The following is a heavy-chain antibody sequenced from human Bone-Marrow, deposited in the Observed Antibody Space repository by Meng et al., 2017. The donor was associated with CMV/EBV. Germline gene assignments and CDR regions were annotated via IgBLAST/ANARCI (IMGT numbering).Heavy chain of an antibody. D-gene: IGHD6-13*01. V-gene: IGHV4-38-2*02. CDR3: AHIAAAGAGYFDY. J-gene: IGHJ4*02. Sequence: SETLSLTCTVSGYSISSGSYWGWIRQPPGKGLEWIGSIYHSGSTYYNPSLKSRVTISVDTSKNQFSLKLSSVTAADTAVYYCAHIAAAGAGYFDYWGQGTLATVPS. CDR2: IYHSGST. CDR1: GYSISSGSY.